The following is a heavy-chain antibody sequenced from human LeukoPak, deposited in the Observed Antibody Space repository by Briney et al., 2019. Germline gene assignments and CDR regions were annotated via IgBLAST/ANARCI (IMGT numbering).Heavy chain of an antibody. D-gene: IGHD4-11*01. Sequence: ASVTVSCKASGYTFTSYGISWVRQAPGQGLEWMGWISAYNGNTNYAQKLQGRVTMTTDTSTSTAYMELRSLRSDDTAVYYCARDDYSNYIMDVWGQGTTVTVSS. J-gene: IGHJ6*02. V-gene: IGHV1-18*01. CDR1: GYTFTSYG. CDR2: ISAYNGNT. CDR3: ARDDYSNYIMDV.